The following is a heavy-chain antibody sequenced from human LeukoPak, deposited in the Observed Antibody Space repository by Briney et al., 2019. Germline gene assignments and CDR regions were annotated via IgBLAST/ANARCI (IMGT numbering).Heavy chain of an antibody. CDR1: GGTFSSYA. D-gene: IGHD1-26*01. CDR3: AREGRIVGATTHYYMDV. V-gene: IGHV1-69*01. Sequence: ASLKVSCKASGGTFSSYAISWVRQAPGQGLEWMGGIIPIFGTAKYEQKFQGRVKITADESTSTAYMELSSLRSEDTAVYYCAREGRIVGATTHYYMDVWGKGTTVTVSS. J-gene: IGHJ6*03. CDR2: IIPIFGTA.